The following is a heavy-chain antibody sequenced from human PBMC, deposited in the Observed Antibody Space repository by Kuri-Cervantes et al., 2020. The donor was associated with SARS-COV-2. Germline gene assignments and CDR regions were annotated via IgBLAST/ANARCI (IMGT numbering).Heavy chain of an antibody. CDR2: IWYDGSNK. CDR1: GFTFSSYW. D-gene: IGHD1-26*01. V-gene: IGHV3-33*08. J-gene: IGHJ4*02. Sequence: GESLKISCAASGFTFSSYWMSWVRQAPGKGLEWVAVIWYDGSNKYYADSVKGRFTISRDNAKNSLYLQMNSLRAEDTAVYYCARVRIRGSYQVDWGQGTLVTVSS. CDR3: ARVRIRGSYQVD.